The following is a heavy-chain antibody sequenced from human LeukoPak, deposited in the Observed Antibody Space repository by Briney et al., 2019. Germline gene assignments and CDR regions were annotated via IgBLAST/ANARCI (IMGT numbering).Heavy chain of an antibody. CDR2: ISSSGSTI. J-gene: IGHJ4*02. CDR3: ARETVACGGDCYDY. D-gene: IGHD2-21*01. CDR1: GFTFSSYE. Sequence: GGSLRLSCAASGFTFSSYEMNWVRQAPGKGLDGVSYISSSGSTIYYADSVKGRFTISRDNAKNSLYLQMNSLRAEDAAVYYCARETVACGGDCYDYWGQGTLVTVSS. V-gene: IGHV3-48*03.